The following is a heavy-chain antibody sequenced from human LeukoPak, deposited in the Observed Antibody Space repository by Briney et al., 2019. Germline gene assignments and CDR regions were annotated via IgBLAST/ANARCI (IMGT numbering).Heavy chain of an antibody. D-gene: IGHD6-19*01. CDR2: INPNSGGT. Sequence: ASVKVSCKASGYTFTGYYMHWVRQAPGQGLEWMGWINPNSGGTNYAQKFQGRVTMTRDTSISTAYMELSRLRSDDTAVYYCARDPLFYSSGWNRGWFDPWGQGTLVTVSS. V-gene: IGHV1-2*02. J-gene: IGHJ5*02. CDR1: GYTFTGYY. CDR3: ARDPLFYSSGWNRGWFDP.